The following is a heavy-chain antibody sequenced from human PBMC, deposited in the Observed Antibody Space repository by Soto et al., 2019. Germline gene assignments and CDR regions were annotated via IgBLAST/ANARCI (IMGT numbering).Heavy chain of an antibody. CDR3: ARDMRGHDSNLYY. V-gene: IGHV3-30-3*01. J-gene: IGHJ4*02. D-gene: IGHD4-4*01. CDR2: ISYDGSNK. CDR1: GFTFNNYD. Sequence: QVQLVEWGGGVVQPGRSLRLSCAASGFTFNNYDMHWVRQAPGKGLEWVAVISYDGSNKFYADSVKGRFTLSRDNSKNTLYLQMNSLRAEDTAVYYCARDMRGHDSNLYYWGQGTLVTVSS.